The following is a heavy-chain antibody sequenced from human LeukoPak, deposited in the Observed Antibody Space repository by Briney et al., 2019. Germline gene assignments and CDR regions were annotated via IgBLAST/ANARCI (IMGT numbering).Heavy chain of an antibody. CDR1: GFTFSSYA. CDR2: ISGSGGST. J-gene: IGHJ4*02. D-gene: IGHD1-26*01. CDR3: AKDRGVGATYTRTGYFDY. V-gene: IGHV3-23*01. Sequence: HPGGSLRLSCAASGFTFSSYAMSWVRQAPGKGLEWVSAISGSGGSTYYADSVKGRFTISRDNSKNTLYLQMNSLRAEDTAVYYCAKDRGVGATYTRTGYFDYWGQGTLVTVSS.